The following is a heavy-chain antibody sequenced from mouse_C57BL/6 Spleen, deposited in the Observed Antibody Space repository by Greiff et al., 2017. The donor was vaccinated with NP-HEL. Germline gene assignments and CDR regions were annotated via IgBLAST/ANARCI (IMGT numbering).Heavy chain of an antibody. J-gene: IGHJ1*03. CDR3: TRMGYSNYVWYFEV. Sequence: VKLMESGAELVRPGASVTLSCKASGYTFTDYEMHWVKQTPVHGLEWIGAIDPETGGTAYNQKFKGKAILTADKSSSTAYMELRSLTSEDSAVYYYTRMGYSNYVWYFEVWGTGTTVTVSS. CDR2: IDPETGGT. V-gene: IGHV1-15*01. D-gene: IGHD2-5*01. CDR1: GYTFTDYE.